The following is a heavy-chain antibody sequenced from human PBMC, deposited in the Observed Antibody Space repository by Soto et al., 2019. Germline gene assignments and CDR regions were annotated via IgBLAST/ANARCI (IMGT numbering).Heavy chain of an antibody. CDR2: IIPIFGTA. CDR3: ARAEKYCGGDCYPASDY. J-gene: IGHJ4*02. D-gene: IGHD2-21*02. Sequence: QVQLVQSGAEVKKPGSSVKVSCKASGGIFSSYGISWVRQAPGQGLEWMGGIIPIFGTANYAQKFQGRVTITADESTSTAYMGLSSLRSEDTAVYYCARAEKYCGGDCYPASDYWGQGTLVTVSP. V-gene: IGHV1-69*12. CDR1: GGIFSSYG.